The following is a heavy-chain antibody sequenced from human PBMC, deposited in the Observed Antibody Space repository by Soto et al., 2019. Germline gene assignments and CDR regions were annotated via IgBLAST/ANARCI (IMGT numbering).Heavy chain of an antibody. J-gene: IGHJ6*02. CDR2: IYYSGST. Sequence: SETLSLTCTVSGGSISSGGYYWGWIRQHPGKGLEWIGYIYYSGSTYYNPSLKSRVTISVDTSKNQFSLKLSSVTAADTAVYYCARDPTDYYGSGSYYNHPGGRYGMDVWGQGTTVTVSS. CDR1: GGSISSGGYY. D-gene: IGHD3-10*01. V-gene: IGHV4-31*03. CDR3: ARDPTDYYGSGSYYNHPGGRYGMDV.